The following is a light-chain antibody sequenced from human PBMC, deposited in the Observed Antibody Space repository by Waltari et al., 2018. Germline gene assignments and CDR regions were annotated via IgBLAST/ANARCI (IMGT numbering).Light chain of an antibody. CDR2: GVS. V-gene: IGKV3-20*01. J-gene: IGKJ1*01. CDR3: QQYDTSSWT. Sequence: EFVLTQSPGTLSLSPGDSATLSCRASQSVTSTYLAWYQQRPGQAPRLLISGVSKRATGTPDRFTASGSGTDFTLAISRLEPEDFAVYFCQQYDTSSWTFGQGTKVEVK. CDR1: QSVTSTY.